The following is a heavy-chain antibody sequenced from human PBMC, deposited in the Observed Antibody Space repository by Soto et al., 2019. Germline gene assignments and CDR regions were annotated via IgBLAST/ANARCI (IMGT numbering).Heavy chain of an antibody. CDR3: AKVKGAVAATSYDY. V-gene: IGHV3-23*01. J-gene: IGHJ4*02. CDR2: ISGSGGGT. D-gene: IGHD6-19*01. CDR1: GFTFSSYA. Sequence: PGGSLRLSCAASGFTFSSYAMSWVRQAPGKGLEWVSAISGSGGGTYYADSVKGRFTISRDNSKNTLYLQMNSLRAEDTAVYYCAKVKGAVAATSYDYWGQGTLVTVSS.